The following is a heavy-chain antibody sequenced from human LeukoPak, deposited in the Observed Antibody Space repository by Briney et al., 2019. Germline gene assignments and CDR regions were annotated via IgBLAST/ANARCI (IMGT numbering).Heavy chain of an antibody. V-gene: IGHV4-39*07. Sequence: SETLSLTCTVSGGSISSSSYYWGWIRQPPGKGLEWIGSIYYSGSTYYNPSLKSLVTISVDTSKNQFSLKLSSVTAADTAVYYCAREIWYSSSWGTEDYWGQGTLVTVSS. J-gene: IGHJ4*02. D-gene: IGHD6-13*01. CDR3: AREIWYSSSWGTEDY. CDR2: IYYSGST. CDR1: GGSISSSSYY.